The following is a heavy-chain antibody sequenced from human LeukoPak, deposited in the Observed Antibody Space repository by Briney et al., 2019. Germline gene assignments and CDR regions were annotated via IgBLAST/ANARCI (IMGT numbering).Heavy chain of an antibody. CDR3: AKVGTVYFPLDF. V-gene: IGHV3-23*01. CDR2: ISGRSGTT. D-gene: IGHD2/OR15-2a*01. Sequence: GSLRLSCAASGFTFSSYWMSWVRQAPGKGLEWVSAISGRSGTTYYADSVKGRFAISRDNSKNTLYLQLNSLRAGDTAVYYCAKVGTVYFPLDFWGQGTLVTVSS. CDR1: GFTFSSYW. J-gene: IGHJ4*02.